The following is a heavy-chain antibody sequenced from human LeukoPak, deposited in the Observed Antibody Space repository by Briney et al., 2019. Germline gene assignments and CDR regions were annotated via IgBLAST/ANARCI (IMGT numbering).Heavy chain of an antibody. CDR3: ANALDYDSGGTSFDY. CDR1: GFTFSSYG. D-gene: IGHD3-22*01. CDR2: ISYDGSNK. V-gene: IGHV3-30*18. J-gene: IGHJ4*02. Sequence: PGRSLRLSCAASGFTFSSYGIHWVREAPGKGLEWVAVISYDGSNKYYADSVKGRFTISRDNSKNTLYLQMNSLRAEDTAVYYCANALDYDSGGTSFDYWGQGAMVTVSS.